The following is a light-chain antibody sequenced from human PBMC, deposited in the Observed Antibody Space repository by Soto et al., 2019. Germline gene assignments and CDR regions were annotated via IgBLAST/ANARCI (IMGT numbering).Light chain of an antibody. CDR2: GAY. J-gene: IGKJ4*01. CDR3: QEYNSYSGLT. CDR1: QTINTW. Sequence: DIQMTQSPSTLSASVGDRVTITCRASQTINTWLAWYQQKPGKAPNLLIFGAYTLDSGVPSRFSGSGSGTEFTLTISTLQPDDFATYYCQEYNSYSGLTFGGGTKVESK. V-gene: IGKV1-5*03.